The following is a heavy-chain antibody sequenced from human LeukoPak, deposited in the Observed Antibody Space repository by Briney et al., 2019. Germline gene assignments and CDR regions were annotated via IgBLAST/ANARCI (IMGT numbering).Heavy chain of an antibody. CDR2: MNPNSGSS. Sequence: ASVKVSCKTSGYTFTSYDINWARQAPGQGLEWMGWMNPNSGSSGYPQKFQGRVTMTEDTSTDTAYMELSSLRSEDTAVYYCATLLITGRRPKLYYYYYMDVWGKGTTVTVSS. CDR1: GYTFTSYD. J-gene: IGHJ6*03. CDR3: ATLLITGRRPKLYYYYYMDV. V-gene: IGHV1-8*01. D-gene: IGHD1-20*01.